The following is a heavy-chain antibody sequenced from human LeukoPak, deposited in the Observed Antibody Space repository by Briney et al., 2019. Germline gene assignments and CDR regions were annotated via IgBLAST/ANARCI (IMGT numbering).Heavy chain of an antibody. CDR3: ARDHRDYDILTGDWYFDL. CDR1: GGTISSSNW. V-gene: IGHV4-4*02. D-gene: IGHD3-9*01. CDR2: IYHSGST. Sequence: PSETLSLTCAVSGGTISSSNWRSWGRPPPGKGPEWIGKIYHSGSTNYNPSRKSRVTISVDKSKNQFSLKLSSVTAANTAVYYCARDHRDYDILTGDWYFDLWGRGTLVTVPS. J-gene: IGHJ2*01.